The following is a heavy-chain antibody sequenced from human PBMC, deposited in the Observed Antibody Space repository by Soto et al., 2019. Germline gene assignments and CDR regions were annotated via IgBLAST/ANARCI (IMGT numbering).Heavy chain of an antibody. CDR2: IYYSGST. CDR3: ARRHSSPWFDT. Sequence: QLQLQESGPGLVKPSETLSLTCTVSGGSISSSSYYWGWIRQPPGKGLEWIGNIYYSGSTYYNPSLKIRVTVSGDTSKTQFSLTLTSVTAADTAVYYCARRHSSPWFDTWGQGTLVTVSS. J-gene: IGHJ5*02. CDR1: GGSISSSSYY. V-gene: IGHV4-39*01. D-gene: IGHD3-22*01.